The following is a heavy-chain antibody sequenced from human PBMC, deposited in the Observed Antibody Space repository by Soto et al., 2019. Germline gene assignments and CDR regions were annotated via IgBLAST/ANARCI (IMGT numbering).Heavy chain of an antibody. D-gene: IGHD6-13*01. J-gene: IGHJ1*01. Sequence: KPSETLSLTCTVSGGSISSYYWSWIRQPPGKGLEWIGYIYYSGSTNYNPSLKSRVTISVDTSKNQFSLKLSSVTAADTAVYYCARGATPFIAAAGTEYFQHWGQGTLVTVSS. CDR2: IYYSGST. CDR3: ARGATPFIAAAGTEYFQH. V-gene: IGHV4-59*01. CDR1: GGSISSYY.